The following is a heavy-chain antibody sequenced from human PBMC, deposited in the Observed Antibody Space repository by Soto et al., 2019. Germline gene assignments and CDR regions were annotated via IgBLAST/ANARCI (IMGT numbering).Heavy chain of an antibody. D-gene: IGHD6-13*01. CDR1: GGSFSSYY. Sequence: QVQLQQWGAGLLKPPETLSLTCAVYGGSFSSYYWSWIRQPPGRGLEWIGEINHSGSTNYNPSLKSRVTISVDMSKNRFSLKLSSVTAADTAVYYCARRGRAAAGNWYFDLWGRGTLVTVSS. CDR2: INHSGST. V-gene: IGHV4-34*01. J-gene: IGHJ2*01. CDR3: ARRGRAAAGNWYFDL.